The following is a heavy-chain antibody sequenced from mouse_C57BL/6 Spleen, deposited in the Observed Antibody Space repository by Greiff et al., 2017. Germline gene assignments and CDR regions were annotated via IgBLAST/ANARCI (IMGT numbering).Heavy chain of an antibody. Sequence: EVKLVESGGGLVQPGGSLKLSCAASGFTFSDYGMAWVRQAPRKGPEWVAFISNLAYSIYYADTVTGRFTISRENAKNTLYLEMSSLRSEDTAMYYCARHRGSSYWYFDVWGTGTTVTVSS. CDR3: ARHRGSSYWYFDV. CDR1: GFTFSDYG. V-gene: IGHV5-15*04. J-gene: IGHJ1*03. CDR2: ISNLAYSI. D-gene: IGHD1-1*01.